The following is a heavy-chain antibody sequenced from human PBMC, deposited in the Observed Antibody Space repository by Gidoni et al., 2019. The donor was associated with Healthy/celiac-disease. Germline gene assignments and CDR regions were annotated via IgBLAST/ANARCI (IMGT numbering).Heavy chain of an antibody. CDR2: IYTSGST. D-gene: IGHD3-3*01. V-gene: IGHV4-61*02. CDR3: ARAGGYYDFWSGTNGHGYFDL. Sequence: QVQLQESGPGLVKPSQTLSLTCTVSGGSISSGSYYWSWIRQPAGKGLEWIGRIYTSGSTNYNPSLKRRVTISVDTSKNQFSLKLSSVTAADTAVYYCARAGGYYDFWSGTNGHGYFDLWGRGTLVTVSS. CDR1: GGSISSGSYY. J-gene: IGHJ2*01.